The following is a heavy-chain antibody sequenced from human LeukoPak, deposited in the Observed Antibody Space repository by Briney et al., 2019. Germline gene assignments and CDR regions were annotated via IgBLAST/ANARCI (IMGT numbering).Heavy chain of an antibody. CDR2: ITGSGDNA. CDR3: AKDTVASMWT. CDR1: GFTFNYYA. D-gene: IGHD6-19*01. V-gene: IGHV3-23*01. Sequence: PGGSLRLSCVASGFTFNYYAMTWVRQAPGKGLEWVSTITGSGDNAYYADSVKGRFVISRDTSKNTLYLQMNSLRAEDTAIYYCAKDTVASMWTWGQGTLVTVSS. J-gene: IGHJ5*02.